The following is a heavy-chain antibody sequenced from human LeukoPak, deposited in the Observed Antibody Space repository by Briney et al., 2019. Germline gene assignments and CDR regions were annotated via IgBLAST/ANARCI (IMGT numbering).Heavy chain of an antibody. CDR3: ARRHYDRTGYYYVD. D-gene: IGHD3-22*01. V-gene: IGHV3-66*04. J-gene: IGHJ4*02. Sequence: GGSLRLSCAGSGFTVSSNYMSWVRQAPGKGLEWVSVMFTNGDTNYADSVKGRFTISRDSFKNTLYLQMSSLRAEDTAVYFCARRHYDRTGYYYVDWGQGTLVTVSS. CDR1: GFTVSSNY. CDR2: MFTNGDT.